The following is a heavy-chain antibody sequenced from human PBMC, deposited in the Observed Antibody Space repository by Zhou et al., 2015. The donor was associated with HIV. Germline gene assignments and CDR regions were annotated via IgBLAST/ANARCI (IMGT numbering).Heavy chain of an antibody. J-gene: IGHJ4*02. D-gene: IGHD3-22*01. CDR3: ARDDSSGYHSFDY. CDR1: GYPFSSYG. CDR2: IYNGNT. Sequence: QVLLVQSRAEVRKPGASVTVSCRASGYPFSSYGLTWVRQVPGQGLEWMGWIYNGNTNYAQKFQGRVTMTTDTSTSTGYMELRSLRSDDTATYFCARDDSSGYHSFDYWGQGTLVTVS. V-gene: IGHV1-18*04.